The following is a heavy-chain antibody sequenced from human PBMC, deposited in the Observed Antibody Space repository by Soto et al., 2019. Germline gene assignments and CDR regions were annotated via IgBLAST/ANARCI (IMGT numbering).Heavy chain of an antibody. CDR3: ATGNVDTMLES. D-gene: IGHD5-18*01. CDR1: GGSISSRDW. J-gene: IGHJ4*02. V-gene: IGHV4-4*02. Sequence: PSETLSLTCSVSGGSISSRDWWTCVRQAPGKGLEWIGNIYHGGGSNFRPSLRGRVNISIDKPRKLFSLTLNSVTAADTAIYFRATGNVDTMLESWGRGTLVTVSS. CDR2: IYHGGGS.